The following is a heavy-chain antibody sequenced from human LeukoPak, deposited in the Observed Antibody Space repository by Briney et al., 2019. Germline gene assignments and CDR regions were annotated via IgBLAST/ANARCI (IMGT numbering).Heavy chain of an antibody. CDR2: PSSDLNVK. Sequence: GGSLRLSCAASGFTFRNYVIHWVGQAPGTGLEWVAVPSSDLNVKLYADSVKGRFTISRDNSRSTLYLQMNSLRPEDTAIYYCAREGYYGSGSPPSLYFDYWGQGTLVTVSS. CDR1: GFTFRNYV. CDR3: AREGYYGSGSPPSLYFDY. D-gene: IGHD3-10*01. V-gene: IGHV3-30-3*01. J-gene: IGHJ4*02.